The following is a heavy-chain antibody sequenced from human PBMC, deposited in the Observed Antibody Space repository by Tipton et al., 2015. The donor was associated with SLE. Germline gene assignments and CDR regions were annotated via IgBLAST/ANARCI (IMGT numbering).Heavy chain of an antibody. Sequence: TLSLTCTVSGGSISSYYWSWIRQPPGKGLEWIGEINHSGSTNYNPSLKSRVTISVDTSKNQFSLKLSSVTAADTAVYYCARVTGDPALDYWGQGTLVTVSS. V-gene: IGHV4-34*01. CDR2: INHSGST. D-gene: IGHD7-27*01. CDR3: ARVTGDPALDY. J-gene: IGHJ4*02. CDR1: GGSISSYY.